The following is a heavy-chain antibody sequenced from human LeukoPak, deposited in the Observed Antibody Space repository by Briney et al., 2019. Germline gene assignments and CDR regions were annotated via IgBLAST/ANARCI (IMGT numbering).Heavy chain of an antibody. CDR3: AKTYGDYPEYFQN. J-gene: IGHJ1*01. CDR1: GFTFSSYA. Sequence: GGSLGLSCAASGFTFSSYAMSWVRQAPGKGLDWVSTVSDSGGSTFYADSVKGRFTISRDNSRNTLYLQMYSLRAEDTAVYYCAKTYGDYPEYFQNWGQGTLVTVSS. V-gene: IGHV3-23*01. D-gene: IGHD4-17*01. CDR2: VSDSGGST.